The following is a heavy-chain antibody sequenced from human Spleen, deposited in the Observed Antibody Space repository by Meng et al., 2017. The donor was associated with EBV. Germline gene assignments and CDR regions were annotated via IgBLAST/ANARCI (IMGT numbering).Heavy chain of an antibody. CDR2: INEHGSIT. V-gene: IGHV3-74*01. CDR3: SRDLAGSDDS. D-gene: IGHD1-14*01. Sequence: LGGSGGALVQPGGSLGASCAAPGFPFSRYWMHWVRQVPGEGLVWVSRINEHGSITNYADSVKGRFTISRDNARNTLYLQMNSLRAEDIGLYFCSRDLAGSDDSWGQGTLVTVSS. J-gene: IGHJ5*01. CDR1: GFPFSRYW.